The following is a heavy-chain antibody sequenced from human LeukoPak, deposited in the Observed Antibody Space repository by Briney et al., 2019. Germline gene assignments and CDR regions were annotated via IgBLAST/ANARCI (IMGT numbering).Heavy chain of an antibody. J-gene: IGHJ4*02. Sequence: SETLSLTCTVSGGSISSYYWSWIRQPAGKGLEWIGRIYTSGSTNYNPSLKSRVTMSVDTSKNQFSLKLSSVTAADTAVYYCARGAIFGVVIKRMGDYLDYWGQGTLVTVSS. D-gene: IGHD3-3*01. CDR1: GGSISSYY. V-gene: IGHV4-4*07. CDR2: IYTSGST. CDR3: ARGAIFGVVIKRMGDYLDY.